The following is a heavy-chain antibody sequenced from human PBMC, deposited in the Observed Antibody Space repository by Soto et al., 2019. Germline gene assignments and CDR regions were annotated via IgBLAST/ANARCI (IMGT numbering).Heavy chain of an antibody. CDR1: GFTFSSYS. J-gene: IGHJ6*02. V-gene: IGHV3-21*01. Sequence: EVQLVESGGGLVKPGGSLRLSCAASGFTFSSYSMNWVRQAPGKGLEWVSSISSSSNYIYYADSVKGLFTISRDNAKNSLYLQMNSLSAEDTAVYYCARAGYSSSWFPFGMDVWGQGTTVSVSS. D-gene: IGHD6-13*01. CDR3: ARAGYSSSWFPFGMDV. CDR2: ISSSSNYI.